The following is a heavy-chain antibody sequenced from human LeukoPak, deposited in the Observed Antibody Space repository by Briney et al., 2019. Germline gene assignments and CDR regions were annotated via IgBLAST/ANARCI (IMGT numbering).Heavy chain of an antibody. D-gene: IGHD6-19*01. CDR1: GCSISSGSYY. CDR3: ARESGSREGLGSYYYYYYGMHL. Sequence: PSETLSRTCTGYGCSISSGSYYWSWIGQPAGKGLEWIGGIYTSGSTNYNPSHKSRVTISVNTSKTQFSLKLSPVTAADTAVYYGARESGSREGLGSYYYYYYGMHLGPQGTRHTLPS. J-gene: IGHJ6*02. CDR2: IYTSGST. V-gene: IGHV4-61*02.